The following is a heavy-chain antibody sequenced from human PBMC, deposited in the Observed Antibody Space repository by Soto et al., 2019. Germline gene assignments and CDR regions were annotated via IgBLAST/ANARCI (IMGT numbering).Heavy chain of an antibody. J-gene: IGHJ4*02. D-gene: IGHD3-3*01. CDR1: GYTFTAYY. CDR3: ARPPYYDFWSGYSFDY. V-gene: IGHV1-2*04. CDR2: IDPNSGDT. Sequence: QVQLVQSGAAVKKPGASVKVSCKASGYTFTAYYLHWVRQAPGHGLEWLGWIDPNSGDTKYAQNFEGWVTMTRDTSINTAYLDLSRLKNDDTAVYYCARPPYYDFWSGYSFDYWGQGTLVSVPS.